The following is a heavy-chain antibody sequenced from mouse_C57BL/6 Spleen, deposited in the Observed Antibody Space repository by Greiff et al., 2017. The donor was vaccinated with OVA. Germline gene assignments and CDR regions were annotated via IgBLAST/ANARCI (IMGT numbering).Heavy chain of an antibody. J-gene: IGHJ3*01. CDR2: IDPSDSYT. Sequence: QVQLQQSGAELVMPGASVKLSCKASGYTFTSYWMHWVKQRPGQGLEWIGEIDPSDSYTNYNQKFKGKSTLTVDKSSSTAYMQLSSLTSEDSAVYYCATKLGTGFAYWGQGTLVTVSA. CDR1: GYTFTSYW. V-gene: IGHV1-69*01. D-gene: IGHD3-1*01. CDR3: ATKLGTGFAY.